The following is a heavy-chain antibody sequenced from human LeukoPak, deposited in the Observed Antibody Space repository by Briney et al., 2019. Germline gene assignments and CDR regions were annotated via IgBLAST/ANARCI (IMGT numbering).Heavy chain of an antibody. Sequence: ASVKVSCKASGYTFTSYYMHWVRQAPGQGFEWMGIINPSGGSTSYAQKFQGRVTMTRDTSTSIVYMELSSLRSEDTAVYYCARGLDYYGSGSYPYYFDYWGQGTLVTVSS. CDR3: ARGLDYYGSGSYPYYFDY. V-gene: IGHV1-46*01. CDR1: GYTFTSYY. CDR2: INPSGGST. J-gene: IGHJ4*02. D-gene: IGHD3-10*01.